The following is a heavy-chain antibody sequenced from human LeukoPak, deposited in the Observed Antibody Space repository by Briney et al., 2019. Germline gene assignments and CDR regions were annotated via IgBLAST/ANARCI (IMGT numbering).Heavy chain of an antibody. CDR3: ARGGGIFGVLTTAHFYGIDV. V-gene: IGHV1-69*13. CDR1: GGTFTNSA. Sequence: SVKVSCKASGGTFTNSAISWVRQAPGQGLEWMGGINPIFRTANYAQQFQDRVTIIADESTSTAYMELSLLKFEDTAVYYCARGGGIFGVLTTAHFYGIDVWGQGTTVTVSS. CDR2: INPIFRTA. J-gene: IGHJ6*02. D-gene: IGHD3-3*01.